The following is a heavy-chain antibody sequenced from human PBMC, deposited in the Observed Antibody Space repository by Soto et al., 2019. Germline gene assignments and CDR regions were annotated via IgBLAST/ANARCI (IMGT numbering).Heavy chain of an antibody. D-gene: IGHD6-6*01. V-gene: IGHV1-8*01. CDR3: ARVVAARGAGILGMDV. CDR1: GYTFTSYD. Sequence: ASVKVSCKASGYTFTSYDINWVRQATGQGLEWMGWMNPNSGNTGYAQKFQGRVTMTRNTSISTAYMELSSLRSEDTAVYYCARVVAARGAGILGMDVWGQGTTVTVSS. J-gene: IGHJ6*02. CDR2: MNPNSGNT.